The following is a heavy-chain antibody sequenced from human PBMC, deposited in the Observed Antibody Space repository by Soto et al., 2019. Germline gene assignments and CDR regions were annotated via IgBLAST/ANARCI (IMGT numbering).Heavy chain of an antibody. D-gene: IGHD6-6*01. CDR1: GYTFTSYA. J-gene: IGHJ4*02. Sequence: QVQLVQSGAEEKKPGASVKVSCKAYGYTFTSYAMHWVRQASGQRLEWMGWINAGNGNTKYSQKFQGRVTITRDTSASTAYMELSSLRSEDTAVYYCARAPGGSSSFVDYWGQGTLVSVSS. CDR2: INAGNGNT. CDR3: ARAPGGSSSFVDY. V-gene: IGHV1-3*05.